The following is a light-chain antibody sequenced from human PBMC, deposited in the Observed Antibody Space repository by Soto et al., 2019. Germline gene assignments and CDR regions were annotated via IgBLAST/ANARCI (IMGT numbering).Light chain of an antibody. CDR1: SSNIGSNY. J-gene: IGLJ2*01. V-gene: IGLV1-47*01. CDR3: AAWDDSLSGPVV. CDR2: RNN. Sequence: QSVLTQPPSASGTPGQRVTISCSGSSSNIGSNYVYWHQQLPGTAPKLLIYRNNQRPSGVPDRFSGSKSGTSASLAISGLRSEDEADYYCAAWDDSLSGPVVFGGGTQLTVL.